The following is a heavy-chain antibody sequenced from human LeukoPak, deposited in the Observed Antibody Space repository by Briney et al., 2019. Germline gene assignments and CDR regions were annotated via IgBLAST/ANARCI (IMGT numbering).Heavy chain of an antibody. Sequence: ASVKVSCKASGYTFTSYDINWVRQATGQGLEWMGWMNPNSGNTGYAQKFQGRVTMTRNTSKSTAYMELRSLRSEDTAVYYCARGRTQVVGVGYYYMDVWGKGATVTVSS. CDR1: GYTFTSYD. J-gene: IGHJ6*03. CDR2: MNPNSGNT. D-gene: IGHD2-2*01. CDR3: ARGRTQVVGVGYYYMDV. V-gene: IGHV1-8*01.